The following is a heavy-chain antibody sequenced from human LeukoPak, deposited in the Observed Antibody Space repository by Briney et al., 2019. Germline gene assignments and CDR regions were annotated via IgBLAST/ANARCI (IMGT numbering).Heavy chain of an antibody. CDR2: FDPEDDET. V-gene: IGHV1-24*01. Sequence: ASVKVSCKVSGYTLTELSMHWVRQAPGKGLEWMGGFDPEDDETIYAQKFQGRVTMTEDTSTDTAYMELSSLRSEDTAVYYCATDSIAVAGSFDYWGQGTLVTVSS. J-gene: IGHJ4*02. CDR1: GYTLTELS. D-gene: IGHD6-19*01. CDR3: ATDSIAVAGSFDY.